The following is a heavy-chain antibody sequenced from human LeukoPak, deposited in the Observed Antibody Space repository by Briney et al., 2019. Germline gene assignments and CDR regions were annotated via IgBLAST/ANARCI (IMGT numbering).Heavy chain of an antibody. D-gene: IGHD1-1*01. J-gene: IGHJ4*02. Sequence: PSETLSLTCTVSGDSISSYYWSWIRQPAGKGLEWIGHFSTSGTTNYNPSLMSRVTMSVDTSKNQFSLKLSSVTAADTAVYYCARGGPTGIDYWGQGTLVTVSS. CDR1: GDSISSYY. CDR3: ARGGPTGIDY. V-gene: IGHV4-4*07. CDR2: FSTSGTT.